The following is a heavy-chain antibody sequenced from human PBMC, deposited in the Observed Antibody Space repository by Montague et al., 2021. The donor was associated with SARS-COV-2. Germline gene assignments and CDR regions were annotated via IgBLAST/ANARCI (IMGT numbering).Heavy chain of an antibody. J-gene: IGHJ3*02. CDR1: GITFSNYD. CDR2: ISTSAYTT. Sequence: SLRLSCAASGITFSNYDMNWVRQAPGKGPEWISCISTSAYTTSYAGSVKGRFTISRDNGKNSLYLQMNSLRVKDTAVYYCTRDYRSIVGDGLDIWGQGTKVTVSS. V-gene: IGHV3-48*03. D-gene: IGHD3-16*02. CDR3: TRDYRSIVGDGLDI.